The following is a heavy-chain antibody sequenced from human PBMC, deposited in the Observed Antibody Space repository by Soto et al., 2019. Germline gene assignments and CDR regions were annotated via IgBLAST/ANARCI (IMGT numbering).Heavy chain of an antibody. V-gene: IGHV3-30*18. Sequence: GGSLRLSCAASGFTFSSYGMHWVRQAPGKGLEWVAVISYDGSNKYYADSVKGRFTISRDNSKNTLYLQMNSLRAEDTAVYYCAKDGLGYGDHMGFRHYYYGMDVWGQGTTVTVSS. CDR3: AKDGLGYGDHMGFRHYYYGMDV. CDR2: ISYDGSNK. J-gene: IGHJ6*02. D-gene: IGHD4-17*01. CDR1: GFTFSSYG.